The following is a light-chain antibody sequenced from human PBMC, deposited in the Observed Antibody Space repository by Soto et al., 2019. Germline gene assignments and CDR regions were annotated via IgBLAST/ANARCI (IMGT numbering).Light chain of an antibody. CDR3: SSFAGNNNLV. V-gene: IGLV2-8*01. Sequence: QSVLTQPPSASGSPGQSVTISCTGTSSDVGGYNYVSWYQQHPGKAPKLMISDVSKRPSGVTDRFSGSKSGNTASLTVSGLQAEDEDDYYCSSFAGNNNLVFGGGTKLTVL. J-gene: IGLJ2*01. CDR2: DVS. CDR1: SSDVGGYNY.